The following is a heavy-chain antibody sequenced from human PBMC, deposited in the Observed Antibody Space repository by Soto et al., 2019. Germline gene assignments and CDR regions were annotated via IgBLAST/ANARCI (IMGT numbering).Heavy chain of an antibody. CDR1: GFTFNDHS. Sequence: EVQLVESGGGLVQPGRSLRLSCAASGFTFNDHSMHWVRQAPGKGLEWVSGISWNGGSRGYADSVQGRFTISRDNAKNSLYLQMNSLKPEDTALYYCAKVLRSPAWYSISFFDYWGQGALVTVSS. CDR2: ISWNGGSR. D-gene: IGHD6-13*01. J-gene: IGHJ4*02. V-gene: IGHV3-9*01. CDR3: AKVLRSPAWYSISFFDY.